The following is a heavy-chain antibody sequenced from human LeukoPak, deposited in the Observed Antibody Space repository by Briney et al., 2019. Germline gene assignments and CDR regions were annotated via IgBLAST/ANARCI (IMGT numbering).Heavy chain of an antibody. CDR3: ARDVIDDSSDYLDF. J-gene: IGHJ4*02. D-gene: IGHD3-22*01. V-gene: IGHV4-4*07. CDR1: GVSISRYY. CDR2: IYTSGST. Sequence: SETLTLTCTVSGVSISRYYWSWIRQPAGKGLEWIGRIYTSGSTNYSPSFKSRVTMSEDTSKNQLSLRLSSVTAADTAVYYCARDVIDDSSDYLDFWGQGILVTVSS.